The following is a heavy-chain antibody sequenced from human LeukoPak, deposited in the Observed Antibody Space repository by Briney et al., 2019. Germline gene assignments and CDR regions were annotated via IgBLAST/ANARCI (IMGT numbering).Heavy chain of an antibody. D-gene: IGHD2-2*01. V-gene: IGHV3-23*01. CDR2: ISASGGST. Sequence: PGGSLRLSCAASGFTFSSYAMNWVRQAPGKGLEWVSTISASGGSTYYFVKGRFTISRDNSKNTLYLQMNSLRAEDTAMYYCARGLGYCTSTTCLLPFDYWGQGTLVTVSS. CDR3: ARGLGYCTSTTCLLPFDY. J-gene: IGHJ4*02. CDR1: GFTFSSYA.